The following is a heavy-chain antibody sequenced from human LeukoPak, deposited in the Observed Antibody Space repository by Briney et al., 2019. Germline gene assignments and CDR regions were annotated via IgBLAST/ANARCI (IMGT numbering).Heavy chain of an antibody. D-gene: IGHD3-10*01. J-gene: IGHJ4*02. CDR2: IYYSGST. CDR1: GGSISSGDYY. V-gene: IGHV4-30-4*01. Sequence: SEALSLTCTVSGGSISSGDYYWSWIRQPPGKGLEWIGYIYYSGSTYYNPSLKSRVTISVDTSKNQFSLKLSSVTAADTAVYYCARAMTSYYYGSGSFDYWGQGTLVTVSS. CDR3: ARAMTSYYYGSGSFDY.